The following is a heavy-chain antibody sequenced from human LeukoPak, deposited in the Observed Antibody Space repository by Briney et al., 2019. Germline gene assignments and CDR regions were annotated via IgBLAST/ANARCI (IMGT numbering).Heavy chain of an antibody. CDR3: ARERPNDWSFDY. CDR1: GFTFTTYS. V-gene: IGHV3-48*04. CDR2: ISSSSSTM. D-gene: IGHD3-9*01. Sequence: GGSLRLSCAASGFTFTTYSMNWVRQAPGKGLEWISYISSSSSTMFYADSVKGRFTISRDNAKNSLYLQMNSLRAEDTAVYYCARERPNDWSFDYWGQGTLVTVSS. J-gene: IGHJ4*02.